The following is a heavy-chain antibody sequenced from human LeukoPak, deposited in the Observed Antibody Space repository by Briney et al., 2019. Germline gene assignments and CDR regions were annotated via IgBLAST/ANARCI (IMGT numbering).Heavy chain of an antibody. CDR2: ISSISSTI. V-gene: IGHV3-21*04. D-gene: IGHD2-2*01. J-gene: IGHJ4*02. CDR3: ARSSIVVVPAAYDY. Sequence: GGSLRLSCAASGFTFSSSSMNWVRQAPGKGLEWVSSISSISSTIYYADSVKGRFTISRDNAKNSLYLQMNRLRAEDTAVYYCARSSIVVVPAAYDYWGQGTLVTVSS. CDR1: GFTFSSSS.